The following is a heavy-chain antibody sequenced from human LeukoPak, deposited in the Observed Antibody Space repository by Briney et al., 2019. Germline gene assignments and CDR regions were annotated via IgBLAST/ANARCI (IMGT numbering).Heavy chain of an antibody. CDR2: ISYDGSNK. CDR3: ARGPYREYYYYGMDV. D-gene: IGHD4-11*01. V-gene: IGHV3-30*04. J-gene: IGHJ6*02. CDR1: GFTFSSYA. Sequence: GGSLRLSCAASGFTFSSYAMHWVRQAPGKGLEWVAVISYDGSNKYYADSVKGRFTIPRDNSKNTLYLQMNSLRAEDTAVYYCARGPYREYYYYGMDVWGQGTTVTVSS.